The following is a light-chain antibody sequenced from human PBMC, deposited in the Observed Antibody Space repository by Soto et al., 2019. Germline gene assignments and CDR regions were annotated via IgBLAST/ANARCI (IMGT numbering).Light chain of an antibody. Sequence: IVLTQSPGTLSLSPVERATLSCRASQSVSSTYLAWYQQKPGQAPRLLMFRTSTRANGIPARFSGTGSGTEFTLTISSLQSDDFALYYCQQYTKWPRFGPGTKVDIK. J-gene: IGKJ3*01. V-gene: IGKV3-15*01. CDR2: RTS. CDR3: QQYTKWPR. CDR1: QSVSSTY.